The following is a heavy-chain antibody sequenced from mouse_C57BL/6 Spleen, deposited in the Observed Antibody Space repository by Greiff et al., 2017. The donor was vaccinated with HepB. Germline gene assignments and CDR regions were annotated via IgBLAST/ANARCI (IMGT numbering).Heavy chain of an antibody. J-gene: IGHJ3*01. CDR2: ISSGSSTI. Sequence: EVKVEESGGGLVKPGGSLKLSCAASGFTFSDYGMHWVRQAPAKGLEWVAYISSGSSTIYYADTVKGRFTISRDNAKNTLFLQMTSLRSEDTAMYYCARGGYHPLFAYWGQGTLVTVSA. CDR3: ARGGYHPLFAY. CDR1: GFTFSDYG. V-gene: IGHV5-17*01. D-gene: IGHD5-1-1*01.